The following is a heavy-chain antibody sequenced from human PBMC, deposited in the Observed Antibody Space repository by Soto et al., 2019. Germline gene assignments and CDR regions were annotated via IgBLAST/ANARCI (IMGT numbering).Heavy chain of an antibody. J-gene: IGHJ4*02. CDR3: ASVPTGYLYFDY. CDR1: GGSIRTGDYY. V-gene: IGHV4-31*01. D-gene: IGHD3-9*01. Sequence: QMQLQESGQGLVKPSQTLSLTCTVSGGSIRTGDYYLSWIRQHPGKGLEWIGYIYYNGNTFYNPSLRRPCDMSLDTSQNQFSLMLSSVIAADTAVYYCASVPTGYLYFDYWGQGTRVTVSS. CDR2: IYYNGNT.